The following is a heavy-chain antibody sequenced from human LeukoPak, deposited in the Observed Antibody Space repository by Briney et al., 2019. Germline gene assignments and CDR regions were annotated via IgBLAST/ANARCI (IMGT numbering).Heavy chain of an antibody. CDR3: AKDRTVTTGFWDN. D-gene: IGHD4-17*01. Sequence: HPGGSLRLSCAASGFTFSSYAMSWVRQAPGKGLEWVSAISGSGGSTYYADSVKGRFTISRDNSKNTLYLQMNSLRAEDTAVYYCAKDRTVTTGFWDNWGQGTLVTVSS. V-gene: IGHV3-23*01. CDR2: ISGSGGST. J-gene: IGHJ4*02. CDR1: GFTFSSYA.